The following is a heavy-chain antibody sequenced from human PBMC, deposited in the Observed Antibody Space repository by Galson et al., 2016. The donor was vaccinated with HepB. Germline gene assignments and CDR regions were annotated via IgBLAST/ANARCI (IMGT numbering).Heavy chain of an antibody. D-gene: IGHD3-16*02. Sequence: SETLSLTCTVSGASISSSNYYWGWIRQPPGKGLEWIGTIYFIGSTYYNSSLKSRVTISVETSNNQFSLKLSSVTAADTAVYYCARLNDYVWGSYRSPFDYWGQGTL. CDR3: ARLNDYVWGSYRSPFDY. V-gene: IGHV4-39*01. CDR2: IYFIGST. CDR1: GASISSSNYY. J-gene: IGHJ4*02.